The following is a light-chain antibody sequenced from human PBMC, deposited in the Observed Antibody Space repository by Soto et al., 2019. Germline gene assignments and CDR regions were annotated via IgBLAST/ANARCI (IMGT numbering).Light chain of an antibody. CDR3: KKYYTTHTK. J-gene: IGKJ1*01. CDR1: QIVLFSINQKNY. CDR2: WEY. V-gene: IGKV4-1*01. Sequence: DIVMTQSPDSWAWSLGDSSTINCNSGQIVLFSINQKNYLAWYHQKPGQPPKLLIYWEYIRESGVHNRFSGSGSGKNFTITIRSMQDEDAEVYYCKKYYTTHTKFGMGPKV.